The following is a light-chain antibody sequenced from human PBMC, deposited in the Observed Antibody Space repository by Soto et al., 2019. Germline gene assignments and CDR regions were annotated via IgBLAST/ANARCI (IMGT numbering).Light chain of an antibody. CDR3: CSYAGFSTFV. CDR2: EGN. Sequence: QSVLTQPASVSGPPGQSITISCTGTSRDVGGYNLVSWYQQHPGKAPKLMIYEGNKRPSGDSNRFSGSKSGNTASLTISGLQAEDEADYYCCSYAGFSTFVFGIGTKVTVL. CDR1: SRDVGGYNL. V-gene: IGLV2-23*03. J-gene: IGLJ1*01.